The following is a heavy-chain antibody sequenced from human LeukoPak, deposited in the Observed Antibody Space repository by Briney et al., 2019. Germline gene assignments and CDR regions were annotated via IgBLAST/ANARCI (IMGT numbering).Heavy chain of an antibody. CDR2: ISYDGSNK. D-gene: IGHD6-19*01. J-gene: IGHJ3*02. CDR3: ARDSSGWYHAFDI. V-gene: IGHV3-30-3*01. CDR1: GFTFSSYA. Sequence: GRSLRLSCAASGFTFSSYAMHWVRQAPGKGLEWVAVISYDGSNKYYADSVKGRFTISRDNSKNTLYLQMNSLRVEDTAVYYCARDSSGWYHAFDIWGQGTMVTVSS.